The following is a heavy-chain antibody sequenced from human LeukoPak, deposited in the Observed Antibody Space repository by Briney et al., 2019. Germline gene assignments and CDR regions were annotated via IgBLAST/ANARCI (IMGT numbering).Heavy chain of an antibody. CDR1: GFTFSSYG. V-gene: IGHV3-30*18. CDR2: ISYDGSNK. D-gene: IGHD4-17*01. Sequence: GGSLRLSCAASGFTFSSYGMHWVRQAPGKGLEWVAVISYDGSNKYYADSVKGRFTISRDNSKNSLYLQMNSLRGEDTAVYYCAKDRLAFGDYVFDYWGQGTLVTVSS. J-gene: IGHJ4*02. CDR3: AKDRLAFGDYVFDY.